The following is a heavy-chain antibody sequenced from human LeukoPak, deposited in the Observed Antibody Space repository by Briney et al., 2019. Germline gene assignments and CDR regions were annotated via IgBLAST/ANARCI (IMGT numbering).Heavy chain of an antibody. D-gene: IGHD2-21*02. CDR1: GYTFTSYD. CDR3: ARGDTCGGDCYWYYYYGMDV. CDR2: MNPNSGNT. V-gene: IGHV1-8*01. J-gene: IGHJ6*02. Sequence: ASVKVSCKASGYTFTSYDINWVGQATGQGLEWMGWMNPNSGNTGYAQKFQGRVTMTRNTSISTAYMELGSLRSEDTAVYYCARGDTCGGDCYWYYYYGMDVWGQGTTVTVSS.